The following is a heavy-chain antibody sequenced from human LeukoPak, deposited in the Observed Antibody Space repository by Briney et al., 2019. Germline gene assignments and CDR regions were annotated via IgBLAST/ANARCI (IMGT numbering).Heavy chain of an antibody. V-gene: IGHV3-23*01. D-gene: IGHD2-15*01. J-gene: IGHJ4*02. CDR3: AKGSRYCSGGSCYPADY. CDR2: ISGSGGST. Sequence: PGGSLRLSCAASGFTFSSYAMSWVRQAPGKGLEWVSAISGSGGSTYCADSVKGRFTISRDNSKNTLYLQMNSLRAEDTAVYYCAKGSRYCSGGSCYPADYWGQGTLVTVSS. CDR1: GFTFSSYA.